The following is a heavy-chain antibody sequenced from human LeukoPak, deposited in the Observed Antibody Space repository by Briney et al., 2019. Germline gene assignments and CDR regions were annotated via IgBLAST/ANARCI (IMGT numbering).Heavy chain of an antibody. Sequence: SETLSLTCTVSGGSISSYYWSWIRQPPGKGLEWIGYIYYSGSTNYNPSLKSRVTISVDTSKNQSSLRLSSVTAADTAVYYCARGRPGFDYWGQGTLVTVSS. CDR2: IYYSGST. CDR3: ARGRPGFDY. J-gene: IGHJ4*02. V-gene: IGHV4-59*01. CDR1: GGSISSYY.